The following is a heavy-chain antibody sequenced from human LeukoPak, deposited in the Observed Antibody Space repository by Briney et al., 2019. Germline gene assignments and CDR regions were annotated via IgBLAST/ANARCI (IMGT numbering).Heavy chain of an antibody. D-gene: IGHD3-16*02. Sequence: SETLSLTCTVSGGSISSCYWSWIRQPTGKGLEWIGYIYYSGSTNYNPSLKSRVTISVDTSKNQFSLKLSSVTAADTAVYYCARGPMITFGGVIVTPFDYWGQGTLVTVSS. CDR1: GGSISSCY. V-gene: IGHV4-59*01. J-gene: IGHJ4*02. CDR3: ARGPMITFGGVIVTPFDY. CDR2: IYYSGST.